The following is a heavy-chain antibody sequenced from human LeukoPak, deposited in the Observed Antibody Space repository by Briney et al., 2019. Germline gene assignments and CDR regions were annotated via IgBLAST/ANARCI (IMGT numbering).Heavy chain of an antibody. CDR1: GYTFTSYD. J-gene: IGHJ4*02. CDR2: MNPNSGNT. V-gene: IGHV1-8*03. D-gene: IGHD3-22*01. CDR3: AREDYDSSGSLDY. Sequence: ASVKVSCKASGYTFTSYDINRVRQATGQGLEWMGWMNPNSGNTGYAQKFQGRVTITRNTSISTAYMELSSLGSDDTAVYYCAREDYDSSGSLDYWGQGTLVTVSS.